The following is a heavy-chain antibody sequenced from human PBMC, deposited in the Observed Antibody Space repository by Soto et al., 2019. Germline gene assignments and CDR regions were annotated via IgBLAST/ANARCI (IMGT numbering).Heavy chain of an antibody. CDR2: IKSKTDGGTT. V-gene: IGHV3-15*07. CDR1: GFTFSNVW. D-gene: IGHD6-19*01. CDR3: TSEVDSSGWYSYFYYGMDV. J-gene: IGHJ6*02. Sequence: PGGSLSLSCAASGFTFSNVWMNWVRQAPGKGLEWVGRIKSKTDGGTTDYAAPVKGRFTISRDDSKNTLYLQMNSLKTEDTAVYYCTSEVDSSGWYSYFYYGMDVWGQGTTVTVSS.